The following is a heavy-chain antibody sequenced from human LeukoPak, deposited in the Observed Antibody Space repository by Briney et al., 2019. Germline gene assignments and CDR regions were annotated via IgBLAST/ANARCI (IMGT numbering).Heavy chain of an antibody. CDR3: AASSAYDYDAFDI. CDR2: FDPEDGET. D-gene: IGHD4-11*01. CDR1: GYTLTELS. V-gene: IGHV1-24*01. J-gene: IGHJ3*02. Sequence: ASVKVSCKVSGYTLTELSMHWVRQALGKGLEWKGGFDPEDGETIYAQKFQGRVTMTEDTSTDTAYMELSSLRSEDTAVYYCAASSAYDYDAFDIWGQGTMVTVSS.